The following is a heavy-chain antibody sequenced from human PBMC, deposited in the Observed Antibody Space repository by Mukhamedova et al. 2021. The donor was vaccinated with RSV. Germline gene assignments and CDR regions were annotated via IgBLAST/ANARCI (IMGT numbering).Heavy chain of an antibody. D-gene: IGHD4-17*01. V-gene: IGHV3-7*03. CDR3: ASPGPDNGDYGFQH. J-gene: IGHJ1*01. Sequence: VANIKQDGREKKYMDSVKGRFTISRDNTKNAVYLQMSSLRVEDTALYYCASPGPDNGDYGFQHWGQGSLVSVYS. CDR2: IKQDGREK.